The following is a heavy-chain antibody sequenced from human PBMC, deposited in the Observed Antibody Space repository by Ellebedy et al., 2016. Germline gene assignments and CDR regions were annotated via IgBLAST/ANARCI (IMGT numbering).Heavy chain of an antibody. Sequence: GESLKISCAASGFTFSSYAMSWVRQAPGKGLEWVSGISSSGGSTYYADSVKGQFTISRDNSKNTLYLQMNSLRVEDTAVYYCAKDWAGATVGFDPWGQGILVTVSS. J-gene: IGHJ5*02. CDR1: GFTFSSYA. V-gene: IGHV3-23*01. CDR2: ISSSGGST. D-gene: IGHD4-23*01. CDR3: AKDWAGATVGFDP.